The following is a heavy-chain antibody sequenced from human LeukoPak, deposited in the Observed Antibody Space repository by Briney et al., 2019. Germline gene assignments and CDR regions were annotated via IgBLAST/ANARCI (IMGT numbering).Heavy chain of an antibody. V-gene: IGHV4-34*01. J-gene: IGHJ6*03. Sequence: PSETLSLTCAVYGGSFSGYYWSWIRQPPGKGLEWIGEINHSGSTNYNPSLKSRVTISVDTSKNQFSLKLSSVTPEDTAVYYCARGPSLVGYYYIDVWDKGTTVTVS. CDR2: INHSGST. CDR3: ARGPSLVGYYYIDV. CDR1: GGSFSGYY. D-gene: IGHD1-26*01.